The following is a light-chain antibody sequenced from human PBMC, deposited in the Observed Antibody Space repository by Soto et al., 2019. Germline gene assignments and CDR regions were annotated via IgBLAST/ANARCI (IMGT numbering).Light chain of an antibody. V-gene: IGKV1-5*03. Sequence: DIQMTQSPSSVSASVGDRVTITCRASQTISSWLAWYQQKPGKAPKLLIYKASTLKSGVPSRFSGSGSGTEFTLTISSLQPDDFATYYCQHYHSYSEAFGQGTKV. CDR2: KAS. CDR1: QTISSW. J-gene: IGKJ1*01. CDR3: QHYHSYSEA.